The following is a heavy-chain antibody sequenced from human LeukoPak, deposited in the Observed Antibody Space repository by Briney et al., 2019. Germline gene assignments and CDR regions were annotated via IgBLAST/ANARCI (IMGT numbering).Heavy chain of an antibody. Sequence: GGSLRLSCAASGFTFTSYAMNWVRQAPGKGLEWVSAISGSGIRTYYTDSVKGRFTISRDNSKNMLYLQMNSLRAEDAAVYYCVKDEFSGRGNYGRLDYWGQGTLVTVSS. CDR1: GFTFTSYA. CDR3: VKDEFSGRGNYGRLDY. J-gene: IGHJ4*02. V-gene: IGHV3-23*01. CDR2: ISGSGIRT. D-gene: IGHD1-26*01.